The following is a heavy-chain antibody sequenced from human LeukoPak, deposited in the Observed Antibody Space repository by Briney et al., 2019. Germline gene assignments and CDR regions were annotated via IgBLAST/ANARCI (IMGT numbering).Heavy chain of an antibody. Sequence: SETLSLTCTVSGGSISGWYWSWIRQPAGKGLEWIGRLYSTGGTIYNPSLKSRVTMSVDTFKNHFSLKLSSVTAADTAVYYCARWNDAFDMWGQGTMVTVSS. CDR2: LYSTGGT. CDR1: GGSISGWY. J-gene: IGHJ3*02. V-gene: IGHV4-4*07. D-gene: IGHD1-1*01. CDR3: ARWNDAFDM.